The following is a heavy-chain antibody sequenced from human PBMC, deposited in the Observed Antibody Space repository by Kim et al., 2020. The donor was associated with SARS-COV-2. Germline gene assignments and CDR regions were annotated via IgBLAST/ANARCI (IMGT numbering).Heavy chain of an antibody. D-gene: IGHD7-27*01. J-gene: IGHJ4*02. CDR1: GITVSNNW. Sequence: GGSLRLSCAASGITVSNNWMYWVRQAPGKGLVWVSRISSDGSRTDYADSVKGRFTISRDNAKNTLDLQMNSLRVEDTAVYYCLVGLGLYWGQGTLVTVSS. CDR3: LVGLGLY. V-gene: IGHV3-74*01. CDR2: ISSDGSRT.